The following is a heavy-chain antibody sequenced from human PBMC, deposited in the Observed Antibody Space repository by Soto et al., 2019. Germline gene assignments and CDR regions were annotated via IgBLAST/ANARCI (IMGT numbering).Heavy chain of an antibody. D-gene: IGHD3-22*01. CDR1: GYTFTSYG. Sequence: ASVKVSCKASGYTFTSYGISWVRQAPGQGLERMGWISAYNGNTNYAQKQQGRVTMTKDTSTRPAYMDLGSLSSDDTAVYYSEXXXXXGSXXXXXXXXYXSSGDAF. CDR2: ISAYNGNT. CDR3: EXXXXXGSXXXXXXXXYXSSGDAF. J-gene: IGHJ3*01. V-gene: IGHV1-18*01.